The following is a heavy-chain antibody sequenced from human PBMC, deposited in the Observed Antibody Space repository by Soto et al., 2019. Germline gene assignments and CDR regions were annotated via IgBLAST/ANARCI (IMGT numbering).Heavy chain of an antibody. V-gene: IGHV1-2*04. D-gene: IGHD4-17*01. Sequence: ASVKVSCKASGYTFTGYYMHWVRQAPGQGLEWMGWINPNSGGTNYAQKFQGWVTMTRDTSISTAYMELSRLRSDDTAVYYCARDSQRYGDVQEWFDPWRQRTPVTVSS. CDR2: INPNSGGT. J-gene: IGHJ5*02. CDR1: GYTFTGYY. CDR3: ARDSQRYGDVQEWFDP.